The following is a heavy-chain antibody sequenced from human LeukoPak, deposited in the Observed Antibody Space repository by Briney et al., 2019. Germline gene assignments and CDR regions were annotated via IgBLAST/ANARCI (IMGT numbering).Heavy chain of an antibody. CDR1: GFTFSSYG. CDR3: AREMGIILMVYGFDY. Sequence: GGSLRLSCAASGFTFSSYGMHWVRQAPGKGLEWVAVISYDGSNKYYADSVKGRFTISRDNSKNTLYLQMNSLRAEDTAVYYCAREMGIILMVYGFDYWGQGTLVTVSS. D-gene: IGHD2-8*01. CDR2: ISYDGSNK. V-gene: IGHV3-30*19. J-gene: IGHJ4*02.